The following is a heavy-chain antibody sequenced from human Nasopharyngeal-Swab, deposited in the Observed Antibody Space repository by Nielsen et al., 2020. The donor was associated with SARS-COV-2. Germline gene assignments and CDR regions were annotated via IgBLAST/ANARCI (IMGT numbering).Heavy chain of an antibody. Sequence: ESLRLSCAVYGGSFSGYYWSWIRQPPGKGLEWIGEINHSGSTNYNPSLKSRVTISVDTSKNQSSLKLSSVTAADTAVYYCARGVDSSGWYSYYYYYGMDVWGQGTTVTVSS. CDR1: GGSFSGYY. CDR2: INHSGST. J-gene: IGHJ6*02. D-gene: IGHD6-19*01. CDR3: ARGVDSSGWYSYYYYYGMDV. V-gene: IGHV4-34*01.